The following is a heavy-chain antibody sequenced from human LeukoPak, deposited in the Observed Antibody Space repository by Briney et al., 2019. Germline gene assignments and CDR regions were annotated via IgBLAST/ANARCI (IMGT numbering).Heavy chain of an antibody. D-gene: IGHD6-6*01. CDR2: IYHSGST. J-gene: IGHJ6*03. CDR3: ARDRGAARPGHYYYYMDV. CDR1: GYSISSGYY. Sequence: SETLSLTCTVSGYSISSGYYWGWIRQPPGKGLEWIGSIYHSGSTYYNPSLKSRVTISVDTSKNQFSLKLSSVTAADTAVYCCARDRGAARPGHYYYYMDVWGKGTTVTVSS. V-gene: IGHV4-38-2*02.